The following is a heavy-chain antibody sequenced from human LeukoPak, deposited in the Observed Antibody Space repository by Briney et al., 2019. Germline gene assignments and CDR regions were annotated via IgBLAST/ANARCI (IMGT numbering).Heavy chain of an antibody. J-gene: IGHJ4*02. CDR2: ISFDGRDK. D-gene: IGHD2-15*01. Sequence: PGGSLRLSCAASGFIFNNNAIHWVRQAPGKGLEWVAVISFDGRDKHHADSVKGRFTISRDNSKSTLCLQMNSLRAEDTAVYYCAKQLGYCSDGSCYFPYWGQGTLVTVSS. CDR3: AKQLGYCSDGSCYFPY. V-gene: IGHV3-30-3*02. CDR1: GFIFNNNA.